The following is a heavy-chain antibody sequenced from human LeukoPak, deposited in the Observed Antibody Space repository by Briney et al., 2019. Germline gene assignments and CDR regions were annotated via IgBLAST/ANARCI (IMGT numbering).Heavy chain of an antibody. CDR2: INHSGST. D-gene: IGHD3-16*01. Sequence: PSETLSLTCAVYGGSFSGYYWSWIRQPPGKGLEWIGEINHSGSTNYNPSLKSRVTISVDTSKNQFSLKLSSVTAADTAVYYCARGWGAVWAAGRNWFDPWGQGTLVTVSS. CDR1: GGSFSGYY. J-gene: IGHJ5*02. CDR3: ARGWGAVWAAGRNWFDP. V-gene: IGHV4-34*01.